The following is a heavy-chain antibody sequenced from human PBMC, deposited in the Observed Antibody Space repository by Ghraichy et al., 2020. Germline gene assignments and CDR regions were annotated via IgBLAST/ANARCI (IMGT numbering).Heavy chain of an antibody. V-gene: IGHV3-23*01. J-gene: IGHJ4*02. CDR2: ISGSGGST. CDR1: GFTFSSYA. Sequence: GGSRRLSCAASGFTFSSYAMSWVRQAPGKGLEWVSAISGSGGSTYYADSVKGRFTISRDNSKNTLYLQMNSLRAEDTAVYYCAKGLDVLRFLEWLFYFDYWGQGTLVTVSS. D-gene: IGHD3-3*01. CDR3: AKGLDVLRFLEWLFYFDY.